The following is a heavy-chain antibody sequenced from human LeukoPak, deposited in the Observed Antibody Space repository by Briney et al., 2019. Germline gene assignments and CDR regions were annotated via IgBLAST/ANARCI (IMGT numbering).Heavy chain of an antibody. Sequence: ASVKVSCKASGYTFTSYDINWVRQATGQGLEWMGWMNPNSGNTGYAQKFQGRVTITADESTSTAYMDLSSLRSEDTAVYYCARGVSTGYCSSTSCFSFDYWGQGTLVTVSS. V-gene: IGHV1-8*01. CDR3: ARGVSTGYCSSTSCFSFDY. D-gene: IGHD2-2*01. CDR1: GYTFTSYD. CDR2: MNPNSGNT. J-gene: IGHJ4*02.